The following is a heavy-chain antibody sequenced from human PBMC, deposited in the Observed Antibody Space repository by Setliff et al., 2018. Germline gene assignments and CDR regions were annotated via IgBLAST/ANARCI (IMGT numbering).Heavy chain of an antibody. Sequence: SETLSLTCTVSGGSISSHYWSWVRQPPGKGLEWIGYIYYSGSTYYNPSLKSRVTLSVDTSQNQFSLKLSSVTAADTAVYYCARDPLTTTVRHAFDIWGQGTMVTVSS. CDR3: ARDPLTTTVRHAFDI. J-gene: IGHJ3*02. CDR1: GGSISSHY. V-gene: IGHV4-59*11. D-gene: IGHD4-4*01. CDR2: IYYSGST.